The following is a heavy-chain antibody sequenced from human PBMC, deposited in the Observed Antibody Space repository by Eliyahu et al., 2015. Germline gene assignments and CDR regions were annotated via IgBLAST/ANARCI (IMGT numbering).Heavy chain of an antibody. CDR1: GXPIRSXGYY. CDR3: ARDGVTSSGVDAFDI. D-gene: IGHD4-23*01. J-gene: IGHJ3*02. Sequence: QXQLQESGPGLVKPSQTLSXXCXVSGXPIRSXGYYWSWXRQHPGKGLEWIGYIYXRGSTYYNPSLKSRVTISVDTSKNQFSLKLSSVTAADTAVYYCARDGVTSSGVDAFDIWGQGTMVTVSS. CDR2: IYXRGST. V-gene: IGHV4-31*03.